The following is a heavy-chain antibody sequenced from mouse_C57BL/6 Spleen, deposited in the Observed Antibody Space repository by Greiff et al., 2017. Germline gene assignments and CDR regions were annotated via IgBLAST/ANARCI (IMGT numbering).Heavy chain of an antibody. V-gene: IGHV1-59*01. D-gene: IGHD3-3*01. Sequence: QVQLQQPGAELVRPGTSVKLSCKASGYTFTSYWMHWVKQRPGQGLEWIGVIDPSDSYTNYNQKFKGKATLTVDTSSSTAYMQLSSLTSEDSAVYYCASREGDDWGQGTLVTVSA. CDR3: ASREGDD. CDR2: IDPSDSYT. CDR1: GYTFTSYW. J-gene: IGHJ3*01.